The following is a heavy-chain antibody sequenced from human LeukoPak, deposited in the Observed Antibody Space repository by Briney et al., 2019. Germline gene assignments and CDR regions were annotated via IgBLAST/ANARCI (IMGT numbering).Heavy chain of an antibody. V-gene: IGHV1-18*01. CDR1: GYTFTSYG. D-gene: IGHD2-2*01. CDR3: ARDIEYCSSTSCRNWFDP. CDR2: ISAYNGNT. Sequence: GASVKVSCKASGYTFTSYGISWVRQAPGQGLEWMGWISAYNGNTNYAQKLQGRVTTTTDTSTSTAYMELRSLRSDDTAVYYCARDIEYCSSTSCRNWFDPWGQGTLVTVSS. J-gene: IGHJ5*02.